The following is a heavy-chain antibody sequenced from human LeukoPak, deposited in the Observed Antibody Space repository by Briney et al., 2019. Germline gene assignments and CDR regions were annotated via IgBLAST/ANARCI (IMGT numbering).Heavy chain of an antibody. Sequence: GASVKVSCKASGYTFTGYYMHWVRQAPGQGLEWMGWINPNSGGTNYAQKFQGRVTMTRDTSISTAYMELSRLRSDDTAVYYCARGGVVPAAIEYYYYGMDVWGQGTTVTVSS. CDR3: ARGGVVPAAIEYYYYGMDV. D-gene: IGHD2-2*01. J-gene: IGHJ6*02. CDR2: INPNSGGT. V-gene: IGHV1-2*02. CDR1: GYTFTGYY.